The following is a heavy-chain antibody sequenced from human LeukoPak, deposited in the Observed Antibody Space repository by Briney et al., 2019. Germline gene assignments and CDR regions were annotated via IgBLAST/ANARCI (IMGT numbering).Heavy chain of an antibody. CDR2: IYHSGST. CDR1: GGSISSYY. CDR3: ARGGEYSSGYTLDY. J-gene: IGHJ4*02. V-gene: IGHV4-59*12. D-gene: IGHD3-22*01. Sequence: SETLSLTCTVSGGSISSYYWSWMRQPPGKGLEWIGYIYHSGSTYYNPSLKSRVTISVDRSKNQFSLKLSSVTAADTAVYYCARGGEYSSGYTLDYWGQGTLVTVSS.